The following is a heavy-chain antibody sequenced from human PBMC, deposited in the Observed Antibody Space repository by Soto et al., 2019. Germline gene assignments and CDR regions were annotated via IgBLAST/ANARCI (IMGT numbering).Heavy chain of an antibody. CDR1: GYIFTSYG. CDR2: ISTHNGNT. Sequence: QVQLVQSEAEVKKPGASVKVSCKTSGYIFTSYGISWVRQAPGQGLEWMGWISTHNGNTNDAQKLQDRVTMTTDTATSTAYMELRSLRSDDTAVYYCARENTYYGSGTYYFYGMDVWGHGTTVTVSS. J-gene: IGHJ6*02. CDR3: ARENTYYGSGTYYFYGMDV. V-gene: IGHV1-18*01. D-gene: IGHD3-10*01.